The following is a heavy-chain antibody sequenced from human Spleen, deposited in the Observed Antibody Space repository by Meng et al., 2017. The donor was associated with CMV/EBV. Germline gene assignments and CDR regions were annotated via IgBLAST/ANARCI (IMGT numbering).Heavy chain of an antibody. J-gene: IGHJ4*02. V-gene: IGHV2-5*02. CDR2: IYWDDDK. D-gene: IGHD2-15*01. CDR1: GFSLSTSGMG. CDR3: AHRDYCSGGTCTFDY. Sequence: ITFKEFGSTPGEPHKNLTVACTFSGFSLSTSGMGVGWIRQPPGKALEWLALIYWDDDKRYSPSLKSRLTTTKDTSKNQVVLTMTNMDPVDTATYYCAHRDYCSGGTCTFDYWGQGTLVTVSS.